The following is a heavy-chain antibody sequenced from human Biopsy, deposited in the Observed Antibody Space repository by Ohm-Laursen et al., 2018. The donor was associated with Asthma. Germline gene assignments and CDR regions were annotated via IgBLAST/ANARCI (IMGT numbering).Heavy chain of an antibody. J-gene: IGHJ4*02. CDR2: HDHEEGGT. CDR3: ASDFPKDYVRYNFQF. D-gene: IGHD4-17*01. Sequence: ASVKASCQISGSSLTDLSMHWVRQAPGQGLEWLGGHDHEEGGTVNARRFQGRVTMTEDTSTDTSYMELSSLSSDDTAVYYCASDFPKDYVRYNFQFWGQGTLVTVSS. V-gene: IGHV1-24*01. CDR1: GSSLTDLS.